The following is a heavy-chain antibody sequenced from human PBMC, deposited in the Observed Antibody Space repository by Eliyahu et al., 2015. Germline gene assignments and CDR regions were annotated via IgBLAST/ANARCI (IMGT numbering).Heavy chain of an antibody. V-gene: IGHV3-23*01. J-gene: IGHJ6*02. CDR1: GFTFSXYA. CDR3: AKNYYVSGSRTYGMDV. CDR2: ISGGAGSP. Sequence: EVQLLESGGTLVQPGGSLRLSCAASGFTFSXYAMCWVRQAPGKGLGWVSTISGGAGSPSYADSVRGRFTIXRDNSNNTLYLQMNSLRADDTAVYYCAKNYYVSGSRTYGMDVWGQGTTVTVSS. D-gene: IGHD3-10*01.